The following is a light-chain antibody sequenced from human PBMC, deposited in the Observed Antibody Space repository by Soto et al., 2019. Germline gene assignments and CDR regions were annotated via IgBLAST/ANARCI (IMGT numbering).Light chain of an antibody. CDR3: QQYNYWPRT. J-gene: IGKJ1*01. Sequence: EIVMTQSPATLSVSPGERATISCRASQSVTTNLAWYQQKLGQAPRLLIYAASTRATGIPARFSGSGSGTELTLTISSLQSEDFAVYFCQQYNYWPRTVGQGTKVDIK. CDR1: QSVTTN. CDR2: AAS. V-gene: IGKV3-15*01.